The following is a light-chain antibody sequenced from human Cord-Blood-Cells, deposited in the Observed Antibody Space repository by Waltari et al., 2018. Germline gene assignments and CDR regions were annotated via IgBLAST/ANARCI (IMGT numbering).Light chain of an antibody. CDR3: QQYNSYSWT. CDR1: QSISSW. J-gene: IGKJ1*01. Sequence: DIQMTQSPSTLSASVGDRVTITCRASQSISSWLAWYQQKPGKAPKLLIYDASSLESGVPSRFSGSVSRTEFTLTISSLQPDDFATYYCQQYNSYSWTFGQGTKVEIK. V-gene: IGKV1-5*01. CDR2: DAS.